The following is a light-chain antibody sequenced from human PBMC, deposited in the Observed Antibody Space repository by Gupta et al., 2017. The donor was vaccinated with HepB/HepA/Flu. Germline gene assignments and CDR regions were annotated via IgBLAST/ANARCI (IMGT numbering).Light chain of an antibody. V-gene: IGLV2-14*03. Sequence: QSALTQPASVSGSPGQSITISCTGTSSDVGFYNYVSWFQQHPGKAPKLMIYDVSHRHSGVSNRFSGSKSGNTASLTFSGLQAEDEADYYCSSYTSSNTYVFGTGTKVTVL. CDR3: SSYTSSNTYV. CDR1: SSDVGFYNY. CDR2: DVS. J-gene: IGLJ1*01.